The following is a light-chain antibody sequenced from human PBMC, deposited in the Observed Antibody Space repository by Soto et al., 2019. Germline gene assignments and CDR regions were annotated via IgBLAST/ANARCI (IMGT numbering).Light chain of an antibody. J-gene: IGLJ1*01. Sequence: QSVLTQPPSASGTPGQRVTISCSGSTSNIGSNTVNWYQLLPGTAPKLLIYINSQRPSGVPDRFSGSKSGTSASLAISGLRSEDEADYCCAAWDDSLNGYVFGTGTKVTVL. CDR1: TSNIGSNT. CDR3: AAWDDSLNGYV. V-gene: IGLV1-44*01. CDR2: INS.